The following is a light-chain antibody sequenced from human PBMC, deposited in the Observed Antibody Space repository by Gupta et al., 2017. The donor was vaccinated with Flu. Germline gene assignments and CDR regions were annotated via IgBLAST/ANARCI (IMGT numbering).Light chain of an antibody. V-gene: IGLV4-69*01. CDR2: LNSDGSH. Sequence: KLTCTLSSGHSIYAIAWHQQQPEKGPPYLMMLNSDGSHSKGDAIPDRFSGSSSAAARNLTISSLQAEDEAYYYCQTWSTGPLVFGGGTKLTVL. J-gene: IGLJ3*02. CDR3: QTWSTGPLV. CDR1: SGHSIYA.